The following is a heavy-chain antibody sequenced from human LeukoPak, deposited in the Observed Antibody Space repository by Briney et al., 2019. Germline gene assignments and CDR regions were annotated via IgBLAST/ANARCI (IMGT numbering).Heavy chain of an antibody. CDR2: INHSRTT. CDR3: ARKKLVARGYFDF. CDR1: GDSISDSGYY. V-gene: IGHV4-39*01. D-gene: IGHD6-13*01. J-gene: IGHJ4*02. Sequence: PSETLSLTCTVSGDSISDSGYYWDWIRQSPGKGLEWIGSINHSRTTYYEPSLKSRVTISVDASKNQFSLKLSSVTAADTTIYYCARKKLVARGYFDFWGRGIPVTVSS.